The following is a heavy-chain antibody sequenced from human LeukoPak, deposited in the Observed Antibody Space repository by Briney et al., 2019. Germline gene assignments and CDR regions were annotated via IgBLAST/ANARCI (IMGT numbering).Heavy chain of an antibody. CDR2: ISRGSDHI. CDR3: ARPYDTRGYFPDY. Sequence: GGSLRLSCAASGFTFSSYAMNWVRQAPGKGLEWVSSISRGSDHIFYADSMKGRFTISRDNAKNSLNLQMNSLGAEDTAVYYCARPYDTRGYFPDYWGQGTLVTVSS. CDR1: GFTFSSYA. J-gene: IGHJ4*02. V-gene: IGHV3-21*01. D-gene: IGHD3-22*01.